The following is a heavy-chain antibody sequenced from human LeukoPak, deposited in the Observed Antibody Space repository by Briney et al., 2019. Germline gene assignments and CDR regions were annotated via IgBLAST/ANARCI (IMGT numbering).Heavy chain of an antibody. CDR1: GYTFTSYD. CDR2: MNPNSGNT. D-gene: IGHD6-13*01. V-gene: IGHV1-8*03. J-gene: IGHJ5*02. Sequence: ASVKVSCKASGYTFTSYDINWVRQATGQGLEWMGWMNPNSGNTGYAQKFQGRVTITRNTSISTAYMELSSLRSEDTAVYYCARHSSSWYGDWFDPWGQGTLVTVSS. CDR3: ARHSSSWYGDWFDP.